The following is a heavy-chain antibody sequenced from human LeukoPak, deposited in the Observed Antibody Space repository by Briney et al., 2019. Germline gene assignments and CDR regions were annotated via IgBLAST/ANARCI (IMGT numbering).Heavy chain of an antibody. J-gene: IGHJ5*02. CDR1: EYTFTGYY. V-gene: IGHV1-2*06. Sequence: ASVKVSCKASEYTFTGYYMHWVRQAPGQGLEWMGRINPNSGGTNYAQKFQGRVTMTRDTSISTAYMELSRLRSDDTAVYYCARATMVRGVIIRSWFDPWGQGTLVTVSS. CDR2: INPNSGGT. CDR3: ARATMVRGVIIRSWFDP. D-gene: IGHD3-10*01.